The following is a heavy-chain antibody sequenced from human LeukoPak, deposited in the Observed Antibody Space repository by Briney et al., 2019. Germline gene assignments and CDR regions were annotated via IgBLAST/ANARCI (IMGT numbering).Heavy chain of an antibody. Sequence: SETLSLTCTVAGGSISSYYWSWIRQPPGKGLEWVGYIYYSGSTNYNPSLKSRVTISVDTSKNQSSLKLSSVTAADTAVYYCASSLGGSSSLFDYWGQGTLVTVSS. CDR1: GGSISSYY. CDR3: ASSLGGSSSLFDY. J-gene: IGHJ4*02. V-gene: IGHV4-59*08. CDR2: IYYSGST. D-gene: IGHD3-10*01.